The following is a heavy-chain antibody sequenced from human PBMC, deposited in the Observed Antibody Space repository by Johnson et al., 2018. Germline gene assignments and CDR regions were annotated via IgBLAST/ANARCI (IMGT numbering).Heavy chain of an antibody. CDR2: ISSDGSNE. CDR1: GFTFSSYA. Sequence: QVQLVESGGGVVQPGRSLRLSCAASGFTFSSYAMHWVRQAPGKGLEWVAVISSDGSNEEYADSVKGRFTVSRDSSKNTLDLQMNSLRVEDTAVYFCAKVIGVIDYHYGMDVWGQGTTVTVSS. J-gene: IGHJ6*02. D-gene: IGHD3-22*01. CDR3: AKVIGVIDYHYGMDV. V-gene: IGHV3-30*18.